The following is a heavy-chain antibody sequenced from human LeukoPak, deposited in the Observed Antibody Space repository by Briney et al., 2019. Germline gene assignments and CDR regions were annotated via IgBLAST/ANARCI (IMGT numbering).Heavy chain of an antibody. CDR3: AKTNLECSGGSCYSSFDY. D-gene: IGHD2-15*01. Sequence: GGSLRLSCAASGFTFSSYGMHGVGQAPGKGLEGGAVISNDGSNKYYADSVKGRFTISRDNSKNTLYLQMNSLRAEDTAVYYCAKTNLECSGGSCYSSFDYWGQGTLVTVSS. CDR2: ISNDGSNK. J-gene: IGHJ4*02. V-gene: IGHV3-30*18. CDR1: GFTFSSYG.